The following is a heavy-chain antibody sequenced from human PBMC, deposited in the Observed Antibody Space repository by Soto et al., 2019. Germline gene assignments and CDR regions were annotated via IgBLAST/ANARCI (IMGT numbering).Heavy chain of an antibody. CDR1: GGSISSGGYY. D-gene: IGHD5-18*01. CDR2: IYYSGST. Sequence: QVQLQESGPGLVKPSQTMSLTCTVSGGSISSGGYYWSWIRQHPGKGLEWIGYIYYSGSTYYNPALKSRVTISVDTSKNQFSLKLSSVTAADTAVYYCARGVGYSYGRGNPYFDYWGQGTLVTVSS. CDR3: ARGVGYSYGRGNPYFDY. J-gene: IGHJ4*02. V-gene: IGHV4-31*03.